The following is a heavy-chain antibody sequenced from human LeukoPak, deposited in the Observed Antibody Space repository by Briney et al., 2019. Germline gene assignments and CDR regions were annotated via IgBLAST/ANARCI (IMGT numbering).Heavy chain of an antibody. CDR3: AKVPAASRYYFDY. CDR2: ISYDGSNK. Sequence: GRSLRLSCAASGFTFSSYGTHWVRQAPGKGLEWVAVISYDGSNKYYADSVKGRFTISRDNSKNTLYLQMNSLRAEDTAVYYCAKVPAASRYYFDYWGQGTLVTVSS. J-gene: IGHJ4*02. CDR1: GFTFSSYG. V-gene: IGHV3-30*18. D-gene: IGHD2-2*01.